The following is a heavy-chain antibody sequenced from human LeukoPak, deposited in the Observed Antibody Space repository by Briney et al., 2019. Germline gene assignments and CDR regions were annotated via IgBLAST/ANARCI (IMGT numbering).Heavy chain of an antibody. CDR2: VSYAGSNK. J-gene: IGHJ6*02. CDR3: ARAAGMDV. V-gene: IGHV3-30*04. Sequence: GGSLRLSCAASGFTFNNYAMHWVRQAPGKGLEWVAVVSYAGSNKYYADSVKGRFTISRDKSKNTLYLQMNSLRPDDTAVYYCARAAGMDVWGQGTTVTGSS. CDR1: GFTFNNYA.